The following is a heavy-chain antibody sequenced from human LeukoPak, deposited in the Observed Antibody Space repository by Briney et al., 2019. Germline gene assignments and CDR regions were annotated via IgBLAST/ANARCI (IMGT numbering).Heavy chain of an antibody. Sequence: GRSLRLSCAASGFTFSSYGMHWVRQAPGKGLGGGAGIWYDGSNKYYADSVKGRFTISRDNAKNSLYPQMNSLRAEDTALYYCAKDIAHLHHYDSSGYTFDYWGQGTLVTVSS. CDR1: GFTFSSYG. CDR2: IWYDGSNK. V-gene: IGHV3-33*03. J-gene: IGHJ4*02. D-gene: IGHD3-22*01. CDR3: AKDIAHLHHYDSSGYTFDY.